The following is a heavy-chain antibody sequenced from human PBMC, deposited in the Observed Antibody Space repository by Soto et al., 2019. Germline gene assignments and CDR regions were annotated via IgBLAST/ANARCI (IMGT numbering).Heavy chain of an antibody. CDR2: INHSGST. Sequence: SETPSLTCAVYGGSFSGYYWSWIRQPPGKGLEWIGEINHSGSTNYNPSLKSRVTISVDTSKNQFSLKLSSVTAADTAVYYCARGGLHCSSTSCPDYYYYYYMDVWGKGTTVTVSS. CDR1: GGSFSGYY. CDR3: ARGGLHCSSTSCPDYYYYYYMDV. D-gene: IGHD2-2*01. J-gene: IGHJ6*03. V-gene: IGHV4-34*01.